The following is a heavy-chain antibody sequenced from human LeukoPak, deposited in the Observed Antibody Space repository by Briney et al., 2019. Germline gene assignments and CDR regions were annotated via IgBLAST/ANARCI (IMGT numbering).Heavy chain of an antibody. J-gene: IGHJ4*02. D-gene: IGHD3-22*01. CDR2: IYYTGRT. Sequence: SSETLSLTCTVSGDSISTYYWSWIRQPPGKGLEWIGYIYYTGRTNYNPSLKSRVTISVDTSKNQFSLKLSSVTAADTAVYYCARGGYDSSGYALDYWGQGTLVTVSS. CDR1: GDSISTYY. CDR3: ARGGYDSSGYALDY. V-gene: IGHV4-59*01.